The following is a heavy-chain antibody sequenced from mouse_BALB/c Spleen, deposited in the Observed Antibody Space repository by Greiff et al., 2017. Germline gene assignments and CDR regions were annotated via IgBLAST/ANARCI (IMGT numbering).Heavy chain of an antibody. CDR3: ARRGLREGYFDV. CDR1: GFTFSSYG. Sequence: EVQLVESGGDLVKPGGSLKLSCAASGFTFSSYGMSWVRQTPDKRLEWVATISSGGSYTYYPDSVKGRFTISRDNAKNTLYLQMSSLKSEDTAMYYCARRGLREGYFDVWGAGTTVTVSS. D-gene: IGHD2-4*01. CDR2: ISSGGSYT. V-gene: IGHV5-6*01. J-gene: IGHJ1*01.